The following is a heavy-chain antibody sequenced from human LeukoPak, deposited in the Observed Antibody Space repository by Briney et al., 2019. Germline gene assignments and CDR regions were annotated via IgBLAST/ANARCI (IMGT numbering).Heavy chain of an antibody. V-gene: IGHV3-53*05. CDR2: IYSGGST. CDR3: AKEGDSSGYYP. Sequence: GGSLRLSCAASGVIVSGNYMSWVRQAPGKGLEWVSLIYSGGSTYYADSVKGRFTISRDNSKNTLYLQMNSLRAEDTAVYYCAKEGDSSGYYPWGQGTLVTVSS. CDR1: GVIVSGNY. J-gene: IGHJ5*02. D-gene: IGHD3-22*01.